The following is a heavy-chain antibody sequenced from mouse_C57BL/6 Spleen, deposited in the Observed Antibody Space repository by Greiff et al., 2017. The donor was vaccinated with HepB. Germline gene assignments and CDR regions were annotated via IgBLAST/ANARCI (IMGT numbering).Heavy chain of an antibody. CDR3: ARGDYYGSSFFDY. CDR2: IYPGDGDT. CDR1: GYAFSSYW. J-gene: IGHJ2*01. Sequence: LVESGAELVKPGASVKISCKASGYAFSSYWMNWVKQRPGKGLEWIGQIYPGDGDTNYNGKFKGKATLTADKSSSTAYMQLSSLTSEDSAVYFCARGDYYGSSFFDYWGQGTTLTVSS. V-gene: IGHV1-80*01. D-gene: IGHD1-1*01.